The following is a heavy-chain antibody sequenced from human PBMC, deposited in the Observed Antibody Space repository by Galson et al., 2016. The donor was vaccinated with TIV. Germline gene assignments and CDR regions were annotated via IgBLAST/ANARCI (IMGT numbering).Heavy chain of an antibody. J-gene: IGHJ6*03. Sequence: LSLTCTVSGGSINTYYWSWVRQPPGKGLEWIGHVYFTGSADYNPSLKSRVTISLDRSNNQFSLKLTSVTAADTAVYFCARDKSGFETVDYFYYYMDVWGKGTTVTVSS. CDR1: GGSINTYY. V-gene: IGHV4-59*01. CDR3: ARDKSGFETVDYFYYYMDV. D-gene: IGHD5-12*01. CDR2: VYFTGSA.